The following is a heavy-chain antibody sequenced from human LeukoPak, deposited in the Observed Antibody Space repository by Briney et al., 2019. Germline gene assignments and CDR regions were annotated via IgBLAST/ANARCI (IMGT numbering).Heavy chain of an antibody. Sequence: SETLSLTCAVYGGSFSGYYWSWIRQPPGKGLEWIGEINHSGSTYYNPSLKSRVTISVDTSKNQFSLKLSSVTAADTAVYYCARDRRTHFDYWGQGTLVTVSS. V-gene: IGHV4-34*09. CDR3: ARDRRTHFDY. CDR2: INHSGST. J-gene: IGHJ4*02. CDR1: GGSFSGYY. D-gene: IGHD1-14*01.